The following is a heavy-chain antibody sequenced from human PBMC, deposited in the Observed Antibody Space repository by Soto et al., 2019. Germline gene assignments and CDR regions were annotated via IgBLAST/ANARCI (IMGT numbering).Heavy chain of an antibody. CDR3: ARDRGWFGEVPFDY. V-gene: IGHV3-74*01. Sequence: EVQLVESGGGLVQPGGSLRLSCAAFGFTFSSYWMHWVRQAPGKGLVWVSRINSDGSSTSYADSVKGRFTISRDNAKNTLYLQMNSLRAEDTAVYYCARDRGWFGEVPFDYWGQGTLVTVSS. CDR2: INSDGSST. J-gene: IGHJ4*02. CDR1: GFTFSSYW. D-gene: IGHD3-10*01.